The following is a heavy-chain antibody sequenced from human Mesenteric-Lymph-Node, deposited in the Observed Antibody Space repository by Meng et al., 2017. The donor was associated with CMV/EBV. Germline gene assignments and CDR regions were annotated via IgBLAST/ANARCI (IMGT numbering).Heavy chain of an antibody. CDR3: ARVLLSTTLDF. CDR1: GFTFADYY. D-gene: IGHD1-1*01. Sequence: GGSLRLSCAASGFTFADYYMAWIRQAPGKGLEWISYIRSTSSHVYYADSVKGRFTISRDNGNNSLYLQMNSLTVDDTAVYYCARVLLSTTLDFWGQGMLVTVSS. V-gene: IGHV3-11*01. J-gene: IGHJ4*02. CDR2: IRSTSSHV.